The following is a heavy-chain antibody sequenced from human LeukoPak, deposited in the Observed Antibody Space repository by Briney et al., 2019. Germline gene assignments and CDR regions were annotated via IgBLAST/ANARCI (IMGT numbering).Heavy chain of an antibody. D-gene: IGHD3-22*01. Sequence: ASVKVSCKASGYTFTSYGISWVRQAPGQGLEWMGWISAYNGNTNYAQKLQGRVTMTTDTSTSTAYMELRSLRSEDTAVYYCARDRLYDSSGYPLSNWFDPWGQGTLVTVSS. J-gene: IGHJ5*02. CDR2: ISAYNGNT. CDR3: ARDRLYDSSGYPLSNWFDP. CDR1: GYTFTSYG. V-gene: IGHV1-18*01.